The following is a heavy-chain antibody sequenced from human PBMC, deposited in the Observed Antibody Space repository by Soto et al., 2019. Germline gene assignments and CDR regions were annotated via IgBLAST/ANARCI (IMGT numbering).Heavy chain of an antibody. D-gene: IGHD6-13*01. V-gene: IGHV4-34*01. CDR3: ARSWVRIFDY. J-gene: IGHJ4*02. Sequence: QVQLQQWGAGLLKPSETLSLTCAVYGVSFSGYYWNWIRQPPGKGLEWIGESNHSGSTNYNPSLKSRVTISVDTSKNQFSLKLSSVTAADTAVYYCARSWVRIFDYWGQGTLVTVSS. CDR1: GVSFSGYY. CDR2: SNHSGST.